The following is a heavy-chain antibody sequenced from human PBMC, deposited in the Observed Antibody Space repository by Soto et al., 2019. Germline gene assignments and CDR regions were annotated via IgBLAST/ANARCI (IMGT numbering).Heavy chain of an antibody. V-gene: IGHV3-30-3*01. Sequence: SLRLSCAASGFTFSSYAMHWVRQAPGKGLEWVAVISYDGSNKYYADSVKGRFTISRDNSKNTLYLQMNSLRAEDTAVYYCARGPLGPSSWSFDYWGQGTLVTVSS. D-gene: IGHD6-13*01. CDR1: GFTFSSYA. CDR3: ARGPLGPSSWSFDY. J-gene: IGHJ4*02. CDR2: ISYDGSNK.